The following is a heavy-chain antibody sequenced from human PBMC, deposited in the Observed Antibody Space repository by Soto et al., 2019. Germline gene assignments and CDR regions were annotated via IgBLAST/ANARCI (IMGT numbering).Heavy chain of an antibody. CDR2: INPNSGGT. CDR3: AREYGYSYGYDAFDI. J-gene: IGHJ3*02. Sequence: GASVKVSCKASGYTFTGYYMHWVRQAPGQGLEWMGWINPNSGGTNYAQKFQGRVTMTRDTSISTAYMELSRLRSDDTAVYYCAREYGYSYGYDAFDIWGQGTMVTV. V-gene: IGHV1-2*02. CDR1: GYTFTGYY. D-gene: IGHD5-18*01.